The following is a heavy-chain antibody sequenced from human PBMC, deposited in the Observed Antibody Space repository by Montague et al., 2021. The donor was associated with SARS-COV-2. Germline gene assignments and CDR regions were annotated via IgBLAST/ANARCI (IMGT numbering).Heavy chain of an antibody. CDR2: IFYTGST. Sequence: SETLSLTCAVSGGSTSTYYWTWSRQSPGKGRQGIGDIFYTGSTKYNPSLKSRVSRLLGTSKNNLSPRLRAVTAADTAGYYCARGQNSGFIANCVYYFDLWGLGALVTVSS. D-gene: IGHD6-25*01. CDR1: GGSTSTYY. V-gene: IGHV4-59*01. CDR3: ARGQNSGFIANCVYYFDL. J-gene: IGHJ4*02.